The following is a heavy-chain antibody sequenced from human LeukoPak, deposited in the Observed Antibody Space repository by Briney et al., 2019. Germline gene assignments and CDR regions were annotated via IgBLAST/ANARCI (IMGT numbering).Heavy chain of an antibody. Sequence: ASVKVSCKASGYTFTGYYMHWVRQAPGQGLEWMGRINPNSGGTNYAQKFQGRVTMTRDTSISTAYMELSRLRSDDTAVDYCAREKFGELPTTDYWGQGTLVTVSS. CDR2: INPNSGGT. V-gene: IGHV1-2*06. CDR3: AREKFGELPTTDY. D-gene: IGHD3-10*01. CDR1: GYTFTGYY. J-gene: IGHJ4*02.